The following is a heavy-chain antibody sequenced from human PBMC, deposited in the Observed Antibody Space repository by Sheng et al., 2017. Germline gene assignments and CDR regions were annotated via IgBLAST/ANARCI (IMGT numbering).Heavy chain of an antibody. CDR3: ATLAGATGHS. CDR2: ISYDGSNK. CDR1: GFTFSSYA. Sequence: QVQLVESGGGVVQPGRSLRLSCAASGFTFSSYAMHWVRQAPGKGLEWVAVISYDGSNKYYADSVKGRFTISRDNSKNTLYLQMNSLRAEDTAVYYCATLAGATGHSWGQGTTVTVSS. D-gene: IGHD3-9*01. V-gene: IGHV3-30*04. J-gene: IGHJ6*02.